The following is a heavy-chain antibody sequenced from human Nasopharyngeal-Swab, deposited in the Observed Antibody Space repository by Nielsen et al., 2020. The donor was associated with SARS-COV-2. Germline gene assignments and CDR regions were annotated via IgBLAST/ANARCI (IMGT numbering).Heavy chain of an antibody. J-gene: IGHJ4*02. CDR1: GFTFSSYW. CDR2: INSDGSST. D-gene: IGHD1-1*01. V-gene: IGHV3-74*01. CDR3: ASGQSTADY. Sequence: GESLKISCAASGFTFSSYWMHWVRQAPGKGLVWVSRINSDGSSTSYADSVKGRFTISRDNAKNTLYLQMNSPRAEDTAVYYCASGQSTADYWGQGTLVTVSS.